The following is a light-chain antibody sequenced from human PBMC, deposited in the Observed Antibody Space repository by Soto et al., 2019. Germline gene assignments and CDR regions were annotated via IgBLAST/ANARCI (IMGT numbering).Light chain of an antibody. J-gene: IGKJ1*01. Sequence: EIVLTQSPATLSLSPGERATLSCRASQSFSSNLAWYQQKPGQAPRLLIYGASSRATGIPDRFSGSGSGTDFTLTISSLQSEDFAVYYCQQYNNWPRTFGQGTKV. CDR3: QQYNNWPRT. CDR2: GAS. CDR1: QSFSSN. V-gene: IGKV3D-15*01.